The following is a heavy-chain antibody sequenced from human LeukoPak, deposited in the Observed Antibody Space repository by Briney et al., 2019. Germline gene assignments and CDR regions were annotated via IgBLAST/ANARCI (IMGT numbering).Heavy chain of an antibody. CDR3: ARVAMVGPYFDY. CDR1: GGSISSYY. J-gene: IGHJ4*02. V-gene: IGHV4-59*01. Sequence: SETLSLTCTDSGGSISSYYWSWIRQPPGKGLEWIGYIYYSGSTNYNPSLKSRVTISVDTSKNQFSLKLSSVTAADTAVYYCARVAMVGPYFDYWGQGTLVTVSS. D-gene: IGHD5-18*01. CDR2: IYYSGST.